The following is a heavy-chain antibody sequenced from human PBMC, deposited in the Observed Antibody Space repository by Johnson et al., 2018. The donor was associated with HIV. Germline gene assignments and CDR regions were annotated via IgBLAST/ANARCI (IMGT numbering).Heavy chain of an antibody. D-gene: IGHD2-2*01. J-gene: IGHJ3*02. V-gene: IGHV3-23*04. CDR2: ISGSGGST. CDR1: GFTFSGYA. CDR3: ARGIQPDAFDI. Sequence: VQLVESGGGLVRPGESLRLSCVASGFTFSGYAMSWVRQAPGKGLEWVSAISGSGGSTYYADSVKGRFTISRDNSKNTLYVQMNSLRAEDTAVYYCARGIQPDAFDIWGQGTMVTVSS.